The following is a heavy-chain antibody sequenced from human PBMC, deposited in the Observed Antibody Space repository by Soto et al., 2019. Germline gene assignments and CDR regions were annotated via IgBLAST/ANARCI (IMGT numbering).Heavy chain of an antibody. CDR3: ARTVGAAYYFDF. Sequence: QVQLQESGPGLVKPSETLSLTCNVSGDSMTKYYWSWIRQPAGKGLEWIGRIYTSGSTNYNRSLKSRVTMSIDTSNNHFSLNLKSVTAADTAVYYCARTVGAAYYFDFWGQGALVTVSS. CDR1: GDSMTKYY. V-gene: IGHV4-4*07. J-gene: IGHJ4*02. CDR2: IYTSGST. D-gene: IGHD1-26*01.